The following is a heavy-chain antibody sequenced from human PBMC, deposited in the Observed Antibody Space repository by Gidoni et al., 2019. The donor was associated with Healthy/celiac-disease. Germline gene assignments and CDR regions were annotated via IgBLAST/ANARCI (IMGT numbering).Heavy chain of an antibody. CDR3: ARMTIFGVVNY. CDR1: GGSISSGGYS. D-gene: IGHD3-3*01. Sequence: QLQLQESGSGLVKPSQTLSLTCAVSGGSISSGGYSWSWIRQPPGKGLEWIGYLYHSGSTYYNPSRKSRVTISVDRSKNQFSLKLSSVTAADTAVYYCARMTIFGVVNYWGQGTLVTVSS. V-gene: IGHV4-30-2*01. CDR2: LYHSGST. J-gene: IGHJ4*02.